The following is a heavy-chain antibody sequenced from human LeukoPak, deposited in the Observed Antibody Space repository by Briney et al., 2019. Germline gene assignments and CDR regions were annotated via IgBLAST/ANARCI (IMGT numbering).Heavy chain of an antibody. J-gene: IGHJ4*02. Sequence: ASVKVSCKASGYTFTSYGISWVRQAPGQGLEWMGWISAYNGNTNYAQKFQGRVTITRDTSASTAYMELSSLRSVDTAVYYCARDLERIVVVSLPSDYWGQGTLVTVSS. CDR1: GYTFTSYG. CDR3: ARDLERIVVVSLPSDY. V-gene: IGHV1-18*01. CDR2: ISAYNGNT. D-gene: IGHD2-21*01.